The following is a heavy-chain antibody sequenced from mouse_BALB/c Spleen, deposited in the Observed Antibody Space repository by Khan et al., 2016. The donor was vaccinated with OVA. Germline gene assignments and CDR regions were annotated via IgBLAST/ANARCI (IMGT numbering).Heavy chain of an antibody. CDR1: GYTFTSYW. J-gene: IGHJ2*01. CDR3: ARIKRMVGTYFGY. V-gene: IGHV1S81*02. CDR2: TNPTNGRT. D-gene: IGHD1-1*02. Sequence: QVQLQQSGAELVKAGASVKMSCKASGYTFTSYWMHWVKQRLGQGLEWFAETNPTNGRTYYNEKLKSKATLTVDKSSSTAYMLLSGPTFADSAVYYCARIKRMVGTYFGYWGQGATLAGSS.